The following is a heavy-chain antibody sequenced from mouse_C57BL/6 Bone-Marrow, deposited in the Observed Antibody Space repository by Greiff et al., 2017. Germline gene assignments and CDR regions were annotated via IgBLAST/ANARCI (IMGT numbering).Heavy chain of an antibody. Sequence: EVKLMESGGGLVKPGGSLKLSCAASGFTFSSYAMSWVRQTPVKRLEWVATISDGGSYTYYPDNVKGRFTISRDNAKNNLYLQMSHLKSEDTAMYYCAREDDYDEGLAYWGQGTLVTVSA. CDR2: ISDGGSYT. D-gene: IGHD2-4*01. J-gene: IGHJ3*01. CDR3: AREDDYDEGLAY. V-gene: IGHV5-4*01. CDR1: GFTFSSYA.